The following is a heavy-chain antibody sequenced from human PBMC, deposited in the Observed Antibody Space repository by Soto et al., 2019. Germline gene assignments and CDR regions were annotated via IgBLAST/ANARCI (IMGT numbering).Heavy chain of an antibody. Sequence: QVQLVQSGAEVKKPGSSVKVSCKASGGTFSSYAISWVRQAPGQGLEWMGGIIPIFGTANYAQKFQGRVTITADESTSTAYMELSSLRSEDTAVYYCAGFDSSGYYPSYDAFDSWGQGTMVTVSS. J-gene: IGHJ3*02. CDR3: AGFDSSGYYPSYDAFDS. D-gene: IGHD3-22*01. V-gene: IGHV1-69*01. CDR1: GGTFSSYA. CDR2: IIPIFGTA.